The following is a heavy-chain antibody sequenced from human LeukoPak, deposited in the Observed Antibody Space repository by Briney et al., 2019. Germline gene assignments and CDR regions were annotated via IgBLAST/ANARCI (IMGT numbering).Heavy chain of an antibody. D-gene: IGHD3-16*01. J-gene: IGHJ4*02. CDR2: IYYSGST. CDR1: GGSISSYY. Sequence: SETLSLTCTVSGGSISSYYWSWIRRPPGKGLEWIGYIYYSGSTNYNPSLKSRVTISVDTSKNQFSLKLSSVTAADTAVYYCARLSGGYFDYWGQGTLVTVSS. V-gene: IGHV4-59*08. CDR3: ARLSGGYFDY.